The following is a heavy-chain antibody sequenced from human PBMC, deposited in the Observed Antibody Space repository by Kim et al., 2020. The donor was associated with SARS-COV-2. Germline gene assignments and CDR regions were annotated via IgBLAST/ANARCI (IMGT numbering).Heavy chain of an antibody. V-gene: IGHV4-59*08. Sequence: SETLSLTCTVSGGSISSYYWSWIRQPPGKGLEWIGYIYYSGSTNYNPSLKSRVTISVDTSKNQFSLKLSSVTAADTAVYYCARHSKQWGPYYFDYWGQGTLVTVSS. D-gene: IGHD6-19*01. CDR1: GGSISSYY. J-gene: IGHJ4*02. CDR3: ARHSKQWGPYYFDY. CDR2: IYYSGST.